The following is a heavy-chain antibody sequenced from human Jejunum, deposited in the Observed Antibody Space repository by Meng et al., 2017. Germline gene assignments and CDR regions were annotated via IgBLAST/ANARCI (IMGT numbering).Heavy chain of an antibody. CDR3: ARWYNSKLEP. CDR2: LYASGPT. J-gene: IGHJ5*02. V-gene: IGHV4-4*07. CDR1: GASVRSYY. Sequence: SETLSLTCTVSGASVRSYYWSWIRQPAGKGLEWFGRLYASGPTKYNPSLKSRVTMSLDMATNHFSLKLNTVTAADTAVYYCARWYNSKLEPWGPGILVTVSS. D-gene: IGHD1-14*01.